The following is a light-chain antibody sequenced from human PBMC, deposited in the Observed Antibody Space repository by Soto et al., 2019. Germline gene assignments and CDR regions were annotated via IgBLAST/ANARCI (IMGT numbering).Light chain of an antibody. V-gene: IGKV3-20*01. Sequence: EIVLTQSPGTLSLSPGERATLSCRASQSVSSSYLAWYQQKPGQAPRLLIYGASSRATGIPDRFSGSGSGTDFTLTISRLEPEDFVVYYCQQYGRSPWTFGQGTKVDI. J-gene: IGKJ1*01. CDR2: GAS. CDR1: QSVSSSY. CDR3: QQYGRSPWT.